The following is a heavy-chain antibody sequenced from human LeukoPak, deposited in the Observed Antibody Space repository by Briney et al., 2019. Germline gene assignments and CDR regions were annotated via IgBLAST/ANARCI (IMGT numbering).Heavy chain of an antibody. V-gene: IGHV1-69*05. J-gene: IGHJ4*02. Sequence: SVKVSCKASGGTFSSYAISWVRQAPGQGLEWMGGIIPIFGTANYAQKFQGRVTITTDESTSTAYMELSSLRSEDTAVYYCAKDRQKSYGITMVRGVTILGYWGQGTLVTVSS. CDR1: GGTFSSYA. D-gene: IGHD3-10*01. CDR2: IIPIFGTA. CDR3: AKDRQKSYGITMVRGVTILGY.